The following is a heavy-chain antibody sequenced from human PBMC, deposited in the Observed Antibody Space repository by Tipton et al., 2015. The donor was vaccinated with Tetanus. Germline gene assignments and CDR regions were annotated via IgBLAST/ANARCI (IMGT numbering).Heavy chain of an antibody. D-gene: IGHD1-7*01. J-gene: IGHJ4*02. CDR3: ARANYDSSKKGPFDS. V-gene: IGHV4-31*03. CDR2: IYYYTQRT. Sequence: TLSLTCNVSGASINAGGYLWTWVRQHPGKGLEWIGNIYYYTQRTSQTPSLDSRVSISVDTSKNQFSLRLNSVTAADTAVYYCARANYDSSKKGPFDSWGQGSLVIVSS. CDR1: GASINAGGYL.